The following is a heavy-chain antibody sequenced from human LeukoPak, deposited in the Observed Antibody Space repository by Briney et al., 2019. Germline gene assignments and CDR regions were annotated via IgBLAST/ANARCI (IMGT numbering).Heavy chain of an antibody. D-gene: IGHD3-3*01. CDR1: GFTFSSYA. Sequence: GGSLRLSCAASGFTFSSYAMSWVRQAPGKGLEWVSYISSSGSTIYYADSVKGRFTISRDNSKNTLYLQMNSLRAEDTAVYYCAKDDVDFWSGYSLFDYWGQGTLVTVSS. CDR3: AKDDVDFWSGYSLFDY. CDR2: ISSSGSTI. V-gene: IGHV3-23*01. J-gene: IGHJ4*02.